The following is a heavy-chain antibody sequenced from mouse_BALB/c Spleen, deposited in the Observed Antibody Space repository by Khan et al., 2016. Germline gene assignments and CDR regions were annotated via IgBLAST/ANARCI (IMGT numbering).Heavy chain of an antibody. Sequence: QVQLKQSGAELARAGASVKLSCKASGYTFTSYWMQWVKQRPGQGLDWIGATYPGDGATWYTQKFKGKATLTADKSSNTAYMQLSRLASEDSAVYIGAKGGSAMDYWGQGTSVTVSS. CDR1: GYTFTSYW. CDR2: TYPGDGAT. V-gene: IGHV1-87*01. J-gene: IGHJ4*01. CDR3: AKGGSAMDY.